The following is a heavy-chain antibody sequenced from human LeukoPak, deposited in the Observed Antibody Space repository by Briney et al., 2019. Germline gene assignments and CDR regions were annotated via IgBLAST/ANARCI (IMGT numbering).Heavy chain of an antibody. Sequence: SETLSLTCTVSGGSISSSSYYWGWIRQPPGKGLEWIGEIYHSGRTNYSPSLKSRVTISVHKYKNHFSLNLSSVTAADTAVYYCARDRGGSYRALRSWFDPWGQGTLVTVSS. J-gene: IGHJ5*02. V-gene: IGHV4-39*07. CDR1: GGSISSSSYY. CDR3: ARDRGGSYRALRSWFDP. CDR2: IYHSGRT. D-gene: IGHD1-26*01.